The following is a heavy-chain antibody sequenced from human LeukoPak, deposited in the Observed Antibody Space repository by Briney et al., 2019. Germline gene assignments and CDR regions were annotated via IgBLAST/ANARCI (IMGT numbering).Heavy chain of an antibody. CDR1: GGSFSGYY. D-gene: IGHD4-11*01. V-gene: IGHV4-34*01. CDR3: ARRRTTRAFDI. J-gene: IGHJ3*02. CDR2: INNGGTT. Sequence: SETLSLTCAVYGGSFSGYYWTYLRQPPGKGLEWIGDINNGGTTNYNPSLKSRVTISVDASKNQFSLKLSSVTAADTALYYCARRRTTRAFDIWGQGTMVTVSS.